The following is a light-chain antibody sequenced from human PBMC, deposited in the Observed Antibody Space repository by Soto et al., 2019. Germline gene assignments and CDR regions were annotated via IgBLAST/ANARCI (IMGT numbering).Light chain of an antibody. CDR2: GAS. Sequence: EIVLTQSPGTLSLSQGERTTLSCSASQSISSSYLSWHQQKPGQAPRLLVYGASSRATGNADRFSGSGSGTDFTLTISRLEPEDFALYYCQQYSSTFWTLGQGTKVDIK. V-gene: IGKV3-20*01. CDR1: QSISSSY. CDR3: QQYSSTFWT. J-gene: IGKJ1*01.